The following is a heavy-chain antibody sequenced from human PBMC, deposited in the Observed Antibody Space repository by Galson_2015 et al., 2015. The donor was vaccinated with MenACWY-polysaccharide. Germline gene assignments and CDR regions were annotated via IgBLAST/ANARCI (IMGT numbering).Heavy chain of an antibody. D-gene: IGHD1-26*01. CDR3: AKDKGGGSYWGNTKIDY. CDR1: GFTFSSYA. CDR2: ISNSGGST. J-gene: IGHJ4*02. V-gene: IGHV3-23*01. Sequence: SLRLSCAASGFTFSSYAMNWVRQAPGKGLEWVSAISNSGGSTYYADSVKGRFTISRDNSKNTLFLQMNSLRAEDTAVYYCAKDKGGGSYWGNTKIDYGGQGPLVTVSS.